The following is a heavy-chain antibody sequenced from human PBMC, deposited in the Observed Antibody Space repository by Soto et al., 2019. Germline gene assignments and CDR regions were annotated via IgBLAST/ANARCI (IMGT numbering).Heavy chain of an antibody. V-gene: IGHV3-48*01. J-gene: IGHJ5*02. D-gene: IGHD3-10*01. CDR2: ISSSSSTI. CDR1: GFTFSSYS. Sequence: PGGSLRLSCAASGFTFSSYSMNWVRQAPGKGLEWVSYISSSSSTIYYADSVKGRFTISRDNAKNSLYLQMNSLRAEDTAVYYCASWARSGGFDPWGQGTLVTVSS. CDR3: ASWARSGGFDP.